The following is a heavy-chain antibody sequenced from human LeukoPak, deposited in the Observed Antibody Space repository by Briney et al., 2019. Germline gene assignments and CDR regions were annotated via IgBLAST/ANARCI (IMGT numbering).Heavy chain of an antibody. V-gene: IGHV3-15*07. CDR3: ARGRPEGGMAIPQLDY. CDR2: IKSKTDGGTT. J-gene: IGHJ4*02. D-gene: IGHD3-16*01. Sequence: GGSLRLSCAASGFTFSNAWMNWVRQAPGKGLEWVGRIKSKTDGGTTDYAAPVKGRFTISRDDSKNTLYLQMNSLRAEDTALYYCARGRPEGGMAIPQLDYWGQGTLVTVSS. CDR1: GFTFSNAW.